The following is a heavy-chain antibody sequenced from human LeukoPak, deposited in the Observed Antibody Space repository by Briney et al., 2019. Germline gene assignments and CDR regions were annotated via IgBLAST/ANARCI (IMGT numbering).Heavy chain of an antibody. CDR3: VKDRGSVYYYGMDV. Sequence: HPGGSLRLSCAGSGFPFSSYAMTWVRQAPGKGLEWVSAISGSGGSTYYADSVKGRFTISRDNSKNTLYLQMSSLRAGDTAVYYCVKDRGSVYYYGMDVWGQGTTVTVSS. CDR2: ISGSGGST. CDR1: GFPFSSYA. D-gene: IGHD1-26*01. V-gene: IGHV3-23*01. J-gene: IGHJ6*02.